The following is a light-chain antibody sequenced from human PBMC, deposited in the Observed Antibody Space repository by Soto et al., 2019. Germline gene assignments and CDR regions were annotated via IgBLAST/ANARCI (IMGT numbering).Light chain of an antibody. V-gene: IGKV1-12*01. CDR2: AAS. J-gene: IGKJ1*01. Sequence: SQMTQSPSAVSAPVGDKVTITCRASQSISSWLAWYQQKPGKAPQLLIYAASSSQSGVPSRFSGSGSGTEFTLTISSLQPDDFATYYCQQYMSYSFGQGTKVDIK. CDR3: QQYMSYS. CDR1: QSISSW.